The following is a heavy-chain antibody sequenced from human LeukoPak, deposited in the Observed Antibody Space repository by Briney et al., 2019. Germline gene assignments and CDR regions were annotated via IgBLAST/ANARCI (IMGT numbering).Heavy chain of an antibody. CDR2: IYYSGTT. J-gene: IGHJ4*02. D-gene: IGHD3-3*01. Sequence: SEALSLTCTVSGGSINSYYWSWIRQPPGKGLEWIGYIYYSGTTNYNPSLKSRVTISVDTSKNQFSLKLTSVTAADTAVYYCARSIFGATTSPYYLDYWGQGTLVTVSS. V-gene: IGHV4-59*08. CDR3: ARSIFGATTSPYYLDY. CDR1: GGSINSYY.